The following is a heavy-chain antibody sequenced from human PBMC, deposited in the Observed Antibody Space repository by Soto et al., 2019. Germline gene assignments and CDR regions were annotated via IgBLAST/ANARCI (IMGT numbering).Heavy chain of an antibody. CDR2: IWYDGSNK. J-gene: IGHJ3*02. D-gene: IGHD3-22*01. Sequence: QVQLVEAGGGVVQPGRSLRLSCAASGFTFSSYGMHWVRQAPGKGLEWVAVIWYDGSNKYYADSVKGRFTISRDNSKNSLYLQINSHAAKDTTVYYCARDRITMLVARHDAFDIWGQGTMVTVSS. V-gene: IGHV3-33*01. CDR3: ARDRITMLVARHDAFDI. CDR1: GFTFSSYG.